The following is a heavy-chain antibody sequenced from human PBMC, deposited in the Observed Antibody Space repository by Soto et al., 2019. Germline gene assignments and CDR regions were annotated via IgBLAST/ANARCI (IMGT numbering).Heavy chain of an antibody. Sequence: SETLSLTCAVSGGSISSGGYSWSWIRQPPGKGLEWIGSIHYSGSTYYNPSLKSRVTISVETSKNQFSLKLSSVTAADTAVYYCARHRDLASYYGMDVWGQGTTVTVSS. J-gene: IGHJ6*02. D-gene: IGHD2-21*02. CDR3: ARHRDLASYYGMDV. V-gene: IGHV4-39*01. CDR2: IHYSGST. CDR1: GGSISSGGYS.